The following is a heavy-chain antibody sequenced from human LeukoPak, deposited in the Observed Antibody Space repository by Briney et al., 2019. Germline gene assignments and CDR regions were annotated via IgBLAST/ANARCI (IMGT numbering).Heavy chain of an antibody. D-gene: IGHD1-1*01. V-gene: IGHV4-4*07. CDR3: ARDNRIWNEGDWFDP. J-gene: IGHJ5*02. CDR1: GGSISIYY. CDR2: IFTSGIT. Sequence: PSETLSLTCTVSGGSISIYYWNWIRQPAGKGLEWIGRIFTSGITNYNPSLKSRVTMSVDTSKNQFSLKLSSVTAADTAVYYCARDNRIWNEGDWFDPWGQGTLVTVSS.